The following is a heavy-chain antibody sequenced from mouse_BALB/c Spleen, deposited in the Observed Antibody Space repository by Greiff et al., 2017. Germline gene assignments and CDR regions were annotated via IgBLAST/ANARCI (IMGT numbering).Heavy chain of an antibody. CDR1: GYSITSDYA. CDR3: ARKAYYRYDYYAMDY. CDR2: ISYSGST. J-gene: IGHJ4*01. D-gene: IGHD2-14*01. Sequence: EVQLQQSGPGLVKPSQSLSLTCTVTGYSITSDYAWNWIRQFPGNKLEWMGYISYSGSTSYNPSLKSRISITRDTSKNQFFLQLNSVTTEDTATYYCARKAYYRYDYYAMDYWGQGTSVTVSS. V-gene: IGHV3-2*02.